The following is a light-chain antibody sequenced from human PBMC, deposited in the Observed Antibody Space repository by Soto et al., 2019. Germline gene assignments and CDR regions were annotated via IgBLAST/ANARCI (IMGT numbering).Light chain of an antibody. CDR1: SSDVGGYNY. CDR2: EVS. V-gene: IGLV2-8*01. J-gene: IGLJ1*01. CDR3: SSYSGTNYHYV. Sequence: QSVLTQPPSASGSFGQSVTISCTGTSSDVGGYNYVSRYQQHPGKAPKLMIYEVSERPSGVPDRFSGSKSGNTASLTVSGLQADDEADYYCSSYSGTNYHYVFGTGTKVTV.